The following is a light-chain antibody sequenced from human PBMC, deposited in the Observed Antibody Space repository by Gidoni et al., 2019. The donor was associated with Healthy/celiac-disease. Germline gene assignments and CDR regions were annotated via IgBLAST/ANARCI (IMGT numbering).Light chain of an antibody. Sequence: DVVMTQSPLSLPVTLGQPASISCRSSQSLVYSDGNTYLNWFQQRPGQSPRRLIYKVSNRDSGVPDRFIGIGSGTDFTLKISWVEAEDVGVYYCMQGTHWSQTFSQGTKVEIK. CDR2: KVS. CDR3: MQGTHWSQT. J-gene: IGKJ1*01. V-gene: IGKV2-30*01. CDR1: QSLVYSDGNTY.